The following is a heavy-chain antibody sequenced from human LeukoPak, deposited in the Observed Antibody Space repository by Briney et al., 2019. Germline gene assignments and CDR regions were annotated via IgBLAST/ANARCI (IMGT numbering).Heavy chain of an antibody. J-gene: IGHJ4*02. CDR1: GFTFSGSA. CDR3: TGNYYGSGSYADFDY. V-gene: IGHV3-73*01. Sequence: GGSLRLSCAASGFTFSGSALHWVRQASGKGLEWVGRIRSTANGYATAYAASVKGRFTISRDDSKNTAYLQMDTLKTEDTAVYYCTGNYYGSGSYADFDYWGRGTLVTVSS. CDR2: IRSTANGYAT. D-gene: IGHD3-10*01.